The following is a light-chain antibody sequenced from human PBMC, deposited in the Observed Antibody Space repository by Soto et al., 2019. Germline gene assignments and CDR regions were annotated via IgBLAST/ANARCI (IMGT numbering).Light chain of an antibody. Sequence: DIYMTQSPSSLSASVGDIVIITCRASQDINKRLGWYQQKPGKARKSLIYRASNLQSGVPSRFIGSASGTEFTHTIINLQPEDFATYFCQQYDDYPLTFGGGTKVDI. J-gene: IGKJ4*01. CDR3: QQYDDYPLT. CDR2: RAS. CDR1: QDINKR. V-gene: IGKV1D-16*01.